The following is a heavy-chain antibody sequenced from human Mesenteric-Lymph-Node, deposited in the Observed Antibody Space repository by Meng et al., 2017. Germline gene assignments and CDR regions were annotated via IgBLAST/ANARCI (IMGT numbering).Heavy chain of an antibody. CDR2: IYHSGST. CDR1: GYSISSGYY. CDR3: ARDSRLLGYCSGGSCPNFDF. Sequence: SETLSLTCTVSGYSISSGYYWGWIRQPPGKGLEWIGSIYHSGSTYYNPSLKSRVTISVDTSKNQFSLKLSSVTAADTAVYYCARDSRLLGYCSGGSCPNFDFWGQGTLVTVSS. J-gene: IGHJ4*02. V-gene: IGHV4-38-2*02. D-gene: IGHD2-15*01.